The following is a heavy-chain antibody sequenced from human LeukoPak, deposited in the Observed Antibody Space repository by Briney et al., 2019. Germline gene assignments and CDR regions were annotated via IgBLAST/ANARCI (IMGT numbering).Heavy chain of an antibody. J-gene: IGHJ4*02. Sequence: SGGSLRLSCAASGFTFSSYWMHWVRQAPGKGLVWVSRINTDGSITNYADSVKGRFTISRDNAKNTLYLQMNSLRAEDTAVYYCASPRHRGYCSSTSCYEAPPDYWGQGTLVTVSS. V-gene: IGHV3-74*01. CDR2: INTDGSIT. CDR1: GFTFSSYW. CDR3: ASPRHRGYCSSTSCYEAPPDY. D-gene: IGHD2-2*01.